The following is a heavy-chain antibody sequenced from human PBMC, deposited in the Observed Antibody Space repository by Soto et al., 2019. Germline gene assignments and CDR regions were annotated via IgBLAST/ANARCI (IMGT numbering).Heavy chain of an antibody. CDR3: ASWSLVIMPYGMDV. Sequence: SETLSLTFTVSGGSISSSSYYWSWIRQPTGKGLEWIGSIYYSGSTYYNPSLKSRVTISVDTSKNQFSLKLSSVTAADTAVYYCASWSLVIMPYGMDVWGQGTTVTVSS. CDR1: GGSISSSSYY. CDR2: IYYSGST. J-gene: IGHJ6*02. V-gene: IGHV4-39*01. D-gene: IGHD3-9*01.